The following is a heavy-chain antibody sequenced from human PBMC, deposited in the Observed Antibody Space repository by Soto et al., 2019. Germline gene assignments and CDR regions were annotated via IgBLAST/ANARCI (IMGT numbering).Heavy chain of an antibody. Sequence: SETLSLTCTVSGGSISSSSYYWGWIRQPPGKGLEWIGSIYYSGSTYYNPSLKSRVTISVDTSKNQFSLKLSSVTAADTAVYYCARLLTTVTSLDYWGQGTLVTVSS. D-gene: IGHD4-17*01. CDR3: ARLLTTVTSLDY. V-gene: IGHV4-39*01. CDR2: IYYSGST. J-gene: IGHJ4*02. CDR1: GGSISSSSYY.